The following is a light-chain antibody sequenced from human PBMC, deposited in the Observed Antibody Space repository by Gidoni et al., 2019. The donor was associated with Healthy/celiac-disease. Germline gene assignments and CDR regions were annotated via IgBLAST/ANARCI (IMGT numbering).Light chain of an antibody. V-gene: IGLV3-10*01. J-gene: IGLJ3*02. CDR1: ALPKKY. CDR3: YSTDSSGNHRG. CDR2: EDS. Sequence: SYKLPQPPSFPLSPPQTARITCSGDALPKKYAYWYQQKSGQAPVLVIYEDSKRPSGIPERFSGSSSGTMATLTISGAQVEDEADYYCYSTDSSGNHRGFGGGTKLTVL.